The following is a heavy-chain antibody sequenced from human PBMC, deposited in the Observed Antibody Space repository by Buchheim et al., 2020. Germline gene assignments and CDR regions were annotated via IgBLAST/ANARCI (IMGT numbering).Heavy chain of an antibody. D-gene: IGHD3-10*01. CDR1: GLTFGSYW. CDR2: INPDGDEK. Sequence: EVQLVESGGGLVQPGGSLRLSCAASGLTFGSYWMSWVRQAPGKGLEWVANINPDGDEKYYVDSVKGRFIISRDNFRNTVYLQMNGLRGEDTAVYYCATDLLLGRPDYLDHWGQGTL. V-gene: IGHV3-7*01. J-gene: IGHJ4*02. CDR3: ATDLLLGRPDYLDH.